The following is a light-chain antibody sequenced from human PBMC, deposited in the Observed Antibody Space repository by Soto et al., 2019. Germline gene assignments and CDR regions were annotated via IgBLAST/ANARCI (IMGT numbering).Light chain of an antibody. CDR1: SSDVGGYNY. J-gene: IGLJ3*02. CDR2: DVS. Sequence: QSALTQPASVSGSPGQSITISCTGTSSDVGGYNYVSWYQHHPGNAPKLMIYDVSNRPSGVSNRFSGSKSGNTASLTISWLQAEDEADYYCSSYTSSSTLGVFGGGTKVTVL. CDR3: SSYTSSSTLGV. V-gene: IGLV2-14*03.